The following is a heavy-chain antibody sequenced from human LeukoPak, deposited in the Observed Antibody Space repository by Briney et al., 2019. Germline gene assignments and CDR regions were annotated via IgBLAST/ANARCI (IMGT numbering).Heavy chain of an antibody. D-gene: IGHD3-9*01. CDR1: GGTFISYA. Sequence: GASVKVSCKASGGTFISYANSWVRQAPGQGLEWMGWISAYNGNTNYAQKLQGRVTMTTDTSTSTAYMELRSLRSDDTAVYYCARTGVYDILTGPDYWGQGTLVTVSS. V-gene: IGHV1-18*01. CDR2: ISAYNGNT. CDR3: ARTGVYDILTGPDY. J-gene: IGHJ4*02.